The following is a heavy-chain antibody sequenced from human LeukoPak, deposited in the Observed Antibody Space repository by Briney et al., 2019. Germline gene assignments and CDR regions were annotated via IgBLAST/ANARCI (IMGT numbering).Heavy chain of an antibody. D-gene: IGHD3-22*01. Sequence: SVKVSCKASGGTFSSYAISWVRQAPGQGLEWMGGIIPIFGTANYAQKFQGRVTITADKSTSTAYMELSSLRSEDTAVYYCARAHLPPLGIVVVPYYYYYYYMDVRGKGTTVTVSS. V-gene: IGHV1-69*06. CDR2: IIPIFGTA. CDR1: GGTFSSYA. CDR3: ARAHLPPLGIVVVPYYYYYYYMDV. J-gene: IGHJ6*03.